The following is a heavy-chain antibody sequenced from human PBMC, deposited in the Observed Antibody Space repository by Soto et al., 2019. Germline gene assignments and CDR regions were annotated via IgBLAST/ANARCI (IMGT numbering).Heavy chain of an antibody. J-gene: IGHJ6*02. V-gene: IGHV5-51*01. CDR1: GYSFTSYW. CDR2: IYPGDSDT. D-gene: IGHD3-10*01. CDR3: ARHSITMVRGVYYYGMDV. Sequence: GESLKISCKGSGYSFTSYWIGWVRQMPGKGLEWMGIIYPGDSDTRYSPSFQGQVTISADKSISTAYLQWRSLKASDTAMYYCARHSITMVRGVYYYGMDVWGQGTTVTVSS.